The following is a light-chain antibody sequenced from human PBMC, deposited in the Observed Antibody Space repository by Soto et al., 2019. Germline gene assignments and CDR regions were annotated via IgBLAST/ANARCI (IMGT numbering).Light chain of an antibody. Sequence: DIQLTQSPSSMSASVGDRVTITCRASQGIDRYIHWYQEKPGKVPKLMVYAASSLPDGVPSRFSGSGSGTDFTLTISSLQPEDFATYYCQQSYIAPRAFGQGTKVEIK. CDR1: QGIDRY. V-gene: IGKV1-39*01. CDR3: QQSYIAPRA. CDR2: AAS. J-gene: IGKJ1*01.